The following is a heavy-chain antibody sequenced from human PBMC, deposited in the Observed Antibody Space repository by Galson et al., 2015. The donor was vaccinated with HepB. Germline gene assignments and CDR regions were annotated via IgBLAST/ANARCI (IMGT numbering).Heavy chain of an antibody. CDR1: GFTFSSYG. CDR2: IWYDGSNK. J-gene: IGHJ4*02. V-gene: IGHV3-33*08. D-gene: IGHD4-17*01. CDR3: ARVPAYGDYMSD. Sequence: LRLSCAASGFTFSSYGMHWVRQAPGKGLEWVAVIWYDGSNKYYADSVKGRFTISRDNSKNTLYLQMNSLRAEDTAVYYCARVPAYGDYMSDWGQGTLVTVSS.